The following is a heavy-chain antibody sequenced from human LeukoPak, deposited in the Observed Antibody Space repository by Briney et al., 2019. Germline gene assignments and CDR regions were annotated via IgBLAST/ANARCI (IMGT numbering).Heavy chain of an antibody. CDR1: RFTFSTYA. CDR3: AKDGGSAIVVIIRYYFDY. V-gene: IGHV3-23*01. CDR2: ISGSGGST. Sequence: GGSLRLSCAASRFTFSTYAMSWVRQAPGKGLEWVSTISGSGGSTYYADSVKGRFTISRDISKNTLYLQINSLRAEDTAVYYCAKDGGSAIVVIIRYYFDYWGQGTLVTVSS. J-gene: IGHJ4*02. D-gene: IGHD3-22*01.